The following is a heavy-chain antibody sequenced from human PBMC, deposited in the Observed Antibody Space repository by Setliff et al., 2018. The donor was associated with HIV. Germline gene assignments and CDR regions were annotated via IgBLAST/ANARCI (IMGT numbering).Heavy chain of an antibody. D-gene: IGHD4-17*01. V-gene: IGHV3-49*03. Sequence: GGSLRLSCLTSGFTFGDYALSWFRQAPGKGLEWVAFIRSKVYGGTTEYAASVKGRFAILRDDSTSIAYLQMGSLKTEDTAVYFCTRYKLTSVMSNFDYWGLGTLVTVSS. CDR1: GFTFGDYA. CDR3: TRYKLTSVMSNFDY. J-gene: IGHJ4*02. CDR2: IRSKVYGGTT.